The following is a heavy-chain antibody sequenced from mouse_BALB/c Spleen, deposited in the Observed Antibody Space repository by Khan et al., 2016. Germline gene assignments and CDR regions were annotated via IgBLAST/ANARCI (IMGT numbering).Heavy chain of an antibody. J-gene: IGHJ4*01. CDR3: ARGAYDGTYYGMDF. CDR1: GYSITNDYA. Sequence: EVQLQESGPGLVKPSQSLSLTCTVTGYSITNDYAWNWIRQFPGNKLEWMGYITYSGSTSYNPSLKSRFSITRDTSKNQFFLQLNSVTSEDTATYYCARGAYDGTYYGMDFWGQGTSVTVSS. D-gene: IGHD2-12*01. CDR2: ITYSGST. V-gene: IGHV3-2*02.